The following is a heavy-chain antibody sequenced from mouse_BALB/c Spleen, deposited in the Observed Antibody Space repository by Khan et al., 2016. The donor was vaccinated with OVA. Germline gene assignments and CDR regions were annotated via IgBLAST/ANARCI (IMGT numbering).Heavy chain of an antibody. V-gene: IGHV5-6-5*01. Sequence: EVELVESGGGSVKPGGSLKLSCAVSGFTFSSYAMSWVRQTPEKRLEWVASISSGGTTYYPDSVKGRFTISRDNARNILYLQMSSLRSEDVAIYYCAREAYRYDEYYFDYWGQGTTLTVSS. CDR2: ISSGGTT. CDR1: GFTFSSYA. J-gene: IGHJ2*01. CDR3: AREAYRYDEYYFDY. D-gene: IGHD2-14*01.